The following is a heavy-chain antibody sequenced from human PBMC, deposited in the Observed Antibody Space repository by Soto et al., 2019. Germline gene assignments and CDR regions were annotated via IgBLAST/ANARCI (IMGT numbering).Heavy chain of an antibody. CDR2: ISWNSGSI. D-gene: IGHD2-15*01. CDR3: AKDIRRVAATPDCYYYGMDV. J-gene: IGHJ6*02. V-gene: IGHV3-9*01. CDR1: GFTFDDYA. Sequence: GGSLRLSCAASGFTFDDYAMHWVRQAPGKGLEWVSGISWNSGSIGYADSVKGRFTISRDNAKNSLYLQMNSLRAEDTALYYCAKDIRRVAATPDCYYYGMDVWGQGTTVTVSS.